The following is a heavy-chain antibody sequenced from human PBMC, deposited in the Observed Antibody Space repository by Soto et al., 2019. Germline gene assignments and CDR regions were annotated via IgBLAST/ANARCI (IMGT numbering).Heavy chain of an antibody. Sequence: GASVKVSCKASGYTFTGYYMHWVRQAPGQGLEWMGWINPNSGGTNYAQKFQGRVTMTRDTSISTAYMELSRLRSDDTAVYYCASLPSYYDILTGYPRTVFDYWGQGTLVTVSS. D-gene: IGHD3-9*01. CDR3: ASLPSYYDILTGYPRTVFDY. J-gene: IGHJ4*02. CDR2: INPNSGGT. CDR1: GYTFTGYY. V-gene: IGHV1-2*02.